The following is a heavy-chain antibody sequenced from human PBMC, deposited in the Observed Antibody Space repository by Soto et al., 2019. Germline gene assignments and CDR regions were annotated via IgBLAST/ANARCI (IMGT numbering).Heavy chain of an antibody. CDR3: AKDMSYGSGSYYNVNYYYGMDV. V-gene: IGHV3-9*01. J-gene: IGHJ6*02. D-gene: IGHD3-10*01. Sequence: GGSLRLSCAASGFTFDYYAMHWVRQAPGKGLEWVSGISWNSGSIGYADSVKGRFTISRDNAKNSLYLQMNSLRAEDTALYYCAKDMSYGSGSYYNVNYYYGMDVWGQGTTVTVSS. CDR1: GFTFDYYA. CDR2: ISWNSGSI.